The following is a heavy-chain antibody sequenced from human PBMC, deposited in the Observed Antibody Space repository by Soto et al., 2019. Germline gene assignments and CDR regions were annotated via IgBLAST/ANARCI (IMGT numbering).Heavy chain of an antibody. Sequence: PGGSLRLSCKASGFSFSSNSMGWLRQAPGKGLDWVSSISDSADRIYYADSVRGRFTFSRDNSKNMMYLQMNSLRGEDTAVYYCAKDHSYSSGWYYFDYWGQGTLVTVSS. CDR1: GFSFSSNS. CDR3: AKDHSYSSGWYYFDY. CDR2: ISDSADRI. J-gene: IGHJ4*02. V-gene: IGHV3-23*01. D-gene: IGHD6-19*01.